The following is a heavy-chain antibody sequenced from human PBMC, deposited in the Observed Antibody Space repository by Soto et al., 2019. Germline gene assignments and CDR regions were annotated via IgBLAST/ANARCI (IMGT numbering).Heavy chain of an antibody. J-gene: IGHJ4*02. V-gene: IGHV4-34*01. CDR2: INHSGST. Sequence: SGTLSLTCAVYGGSFSGYYWSWIRQPPGKGLEWIGEINHSGSTNYNPSLKSRVTISVDTSKNQFSLKLSSVTAADTAVYYCARDGYCSSTSCPKLDYWGQGTLVTVSS. D-gene: IGHD2-2*01. CDR3: ARDGYCSSTSCPKLDY. CDR1: GGSFSGYY.